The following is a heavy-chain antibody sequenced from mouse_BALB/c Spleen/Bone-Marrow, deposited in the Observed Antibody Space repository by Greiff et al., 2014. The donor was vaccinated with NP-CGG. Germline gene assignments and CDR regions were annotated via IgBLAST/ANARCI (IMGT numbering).Heavy chain of an antibody. J-gene: IGHJ3*01. D-gene: IGHD2-13*01. CDR3: TREGDSPFAY. V-gene: IGHV1S81*02. CDR1: GYTFTSYY. Sequence: QVQLQQSGAELVKPGASVKLSCKASGYTFTSYYMYWVKQRPGQGLEWIGEINPSNGGTNFNEKFKSKATLTVDKSSSTAYMQLSNLTSEDSAVYYCTREGDSPFAYWGQGTLVTVSA. CDR2: INPSNGGT.